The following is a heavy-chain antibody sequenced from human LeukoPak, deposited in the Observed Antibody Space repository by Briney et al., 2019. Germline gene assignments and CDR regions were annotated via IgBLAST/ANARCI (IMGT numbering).Heavy chain of an antibody. CDR2: IYHSGST. J-gene: IGHJ4*02. V-gene: IGHV4-30-2*01. Sequence: PSQTVSLTCTVSGGSISSGGYYWSWIRQPPGKGLEWIGYIYHSGSTYYNPSLKSRVTISVDTSKNQFSLKLSSVTAADTAVYYCARARGYSSGWRWDYWGQGTLVTVSS. CDR3: ARARGYSSGWRWDY. D-gene: IGHD6-19*01. CDR1: GGSISSGGYY.